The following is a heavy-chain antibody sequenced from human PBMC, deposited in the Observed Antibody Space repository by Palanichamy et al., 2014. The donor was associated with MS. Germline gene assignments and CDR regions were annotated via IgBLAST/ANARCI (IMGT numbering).Heavy chain of an antibody. Sequence: QVQLQESGPGLVKPSETLSLTCVVSGFSISSGFSWGWIRQSPGKGPEWIGNIYYFGSPYYNPSLKSRATISLDTAKNHFSLELSSVTAADTAIYYCARNVSRAGLHDDAFDVWGQGTMVT. V-gene: IGHV4-38-2*01. CDR3: ARNVSRAGLHDDAFDV. J-gene: IGHJ3*01. D-gene: IGHD4-11*01. CDR2: IYYFGSP. CDR1: GFSISSGFS.